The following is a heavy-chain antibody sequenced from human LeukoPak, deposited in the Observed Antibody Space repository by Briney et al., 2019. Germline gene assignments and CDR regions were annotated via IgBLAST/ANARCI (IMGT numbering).Heavy chain of an antibody. CDR3: AKLRGWNYFDY. V-gene: IGHV3-23*01. CDR2: ISGSGGST. CDR1: GFTFSSYA. D-gene: IGHD6-19*01. Sequence: GGSLRLSCAASGFTFSSYAMSWVRQAPGKGLEWVSGISGSGGSTYYAVYVKGRFTISRDNSKNTLYLQMNSLRAEDTAVYYCAKLRGWNYFDYWGQGTLVTVSS. J-gene: IGHJ4*02.